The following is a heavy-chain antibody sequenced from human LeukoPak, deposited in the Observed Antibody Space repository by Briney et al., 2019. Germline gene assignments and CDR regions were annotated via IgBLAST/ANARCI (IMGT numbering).Heavy chain of an antibody. Sequence: PGGSLRLSCAASGFNFSPYSMNWLRQAPGKGLEWVSYIDSSSGTIYYADSVRGRFTISRDNSMDTLFLQMNSLRPEDTALYYCAKGMEWVVVPAALDVWGQGTTVSVSS. CDR1: GFNFSPYS. V-gene: IGHV3-48*01. CDR3: AKGMEWVVVPAALDV. D-gene: IGHD2-2*01. CDR2: IDSSSGTI. J-gene: IGHJ6*02.